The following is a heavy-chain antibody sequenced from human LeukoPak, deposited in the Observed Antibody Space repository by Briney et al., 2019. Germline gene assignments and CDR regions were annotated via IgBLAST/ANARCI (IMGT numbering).Heavy chain of an antibody. J-gene: IGHJ4*02. CDR2: ISWDGGST. Sequence: PGGSLRLSCAASGFTFDDYAMHWVRQAPGKGLEWVSLISWDGGSTYYADSVKGRFTISGDNSKNSLYLQMNTLRAEDTALYYCAKERDSGWYYYFDYWGQGTLVTVSS. CDR1: GFTFDDYA. V-gene: IGHV3-43D*03. CDR3: AKERDSGWYYYFDY. D-gene: IGHD6-19*01.